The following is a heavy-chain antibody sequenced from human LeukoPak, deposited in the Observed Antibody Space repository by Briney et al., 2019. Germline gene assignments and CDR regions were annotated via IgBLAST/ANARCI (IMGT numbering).Heavy chain of an antibody. V-gene: IGHV1-2*02. J-gene: IGHJ4*02. CDR1: GYTFTGYY. D-gene: IGHD5-18*01. CDR2: INPNSGGT. Sequence: ASVKVSCKASGYTFTGYYMHWVRQAPGQGLEWMGWINPNSGGTNYVQKFQGRVTMTRDTSISTAYMELSGLRSDDTAVYYCARVGGYSYGYTFDYWGQGTLVTVSS. CDR3: ARVGGYSYGYTFDY.